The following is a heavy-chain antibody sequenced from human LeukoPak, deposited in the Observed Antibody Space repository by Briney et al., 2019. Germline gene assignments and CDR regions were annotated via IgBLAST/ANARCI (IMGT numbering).Heavy chain of an antibody. CDR3: ARQTAYYYGSGSYYWFDP. D-gene: IGHD3-10*01. CDR2: IYYSGST. V-gene: IGHV4-59*08. CDR1: GGSISSYY. J-gene: IGHJ5*02. Sequence: SETLSLTCTVSGGSISSYYWSWIRQPPGKGLEWIGDIYYSGSTNYNPSLKSRVTISVDTSKNQFSLKLSSVTAADTAVYYCARQTAYYYGSGSYYWFDPWGQGTLVTVSS.